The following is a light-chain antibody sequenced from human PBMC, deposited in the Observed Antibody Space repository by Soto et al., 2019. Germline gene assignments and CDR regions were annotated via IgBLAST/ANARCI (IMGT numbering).Light chain of an antibody. Sequence: MTQSSATLAASVGDRITITCLASQSVSSDLAWYQQKPGQSPRLLIYCASTRATGIPARFSGSGSGTEFTLTTNSLLSADFAVSYCQQYTNWPLIFGQGTLLETK. V-gene: IGKV3-15*01. J-gene: IGKJ5*01. CDR2: CAS. CDR1: QSVSSD. CDR3: QQYTNWPLI.